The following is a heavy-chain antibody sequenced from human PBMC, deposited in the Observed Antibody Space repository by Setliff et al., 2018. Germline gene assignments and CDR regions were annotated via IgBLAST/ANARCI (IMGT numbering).Heavy chain of an antibody. V-gene: IGHV3-74*01. CDR3: AKGDSSTRYFDY. CDR2: INSDGNK. D-gene: IGHD6-13*01. Sequence: PGGSLRLSCAASGFTFSNYWIHWVRQVPGRGLVWVSRINSDGNKYYADSVKGRFTISRDNSKSTLYLQMNSLRAEDTAVYYCAKGDSSTRYFDYWGQGTLVTVSS. CDR1: GFTFSNYW. J-gene: IGHJ4*02.